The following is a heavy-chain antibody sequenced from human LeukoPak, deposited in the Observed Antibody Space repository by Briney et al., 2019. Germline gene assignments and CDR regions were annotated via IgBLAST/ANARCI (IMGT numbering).Heavy chain of an antibody. CDR1: GFTFSNYA. J-gene: IGHJ4*02. CDR2: ISGSGAST. Sequence: PGGSLRLSCAASGFTFSNYAMNWVRQAPGKGLEWVSGISGSGASTYYADSVKGRFTISRDDSKNTAYLQMNSLKTEDTAVYYCRVLSSSWYSYWGQGTLVTVSS. CDR3: RVLSSSWYSY. V-gene: IGHV3-23*01. D-gene: IGHD6-13*01.